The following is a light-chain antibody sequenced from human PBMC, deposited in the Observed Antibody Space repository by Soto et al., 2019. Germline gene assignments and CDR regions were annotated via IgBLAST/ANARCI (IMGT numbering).Light chain of an antibody. Sequence: EILMTQSPPTLSLSPVERATLSCRASQTIYTNLAWYQQKVGQAPTLLIYGASTSATGVAASFSASRPGTNLTLNISSLQFEDFAVYCCKQYNNWSLFMYTFGPGTTVDIK. CDR3: KQYNNWSLFMYT. V-gene: IGKV3-15*01. CDR1: QTIYTN. J-gene: IGKJ2*01. CDR2: GAS.